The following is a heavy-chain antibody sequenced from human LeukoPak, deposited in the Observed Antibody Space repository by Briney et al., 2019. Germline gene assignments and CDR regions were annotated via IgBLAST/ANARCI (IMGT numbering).Heavy chain of an antibody. CDR1: GFTFSSFS. CDR3: AKGSVGNADFAS. Sequence: GGSLRLSCAASGFTFSSFSMTWVRQAPGKGLEGVSSIIVSGATYYADSVKGRFTISRDSFRGMLFLQMDSLRVEDTAVYFCAKGSVGNADFASWGQGALVTVSS. V-gene: IGHV3-23*01. J-gene: IGHJ4*02. CDR2: IIVSGAT. D-gene: IGHD6-25*01.